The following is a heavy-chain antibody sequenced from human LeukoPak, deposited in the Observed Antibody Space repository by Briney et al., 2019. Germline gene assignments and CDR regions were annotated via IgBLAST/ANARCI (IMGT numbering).Heavy chain of an antibody. J-gene: IGHJ6*02. D-gene: IGHD3-9*01. CDR1: GGSFSGYY. Sequence: SETLSLTCAVYGGSFSGYYWSWIRQPPGKGLEWIGEINHSGSTNNNPSLKSRVTISVDTSKNQFSLKLSSVTAADTAVYYCARVGGRYVDWLHYYYGMDVWGQGTTVTVSS. V-gene: IGHV4-34*01. CDR3: ARVGGRYVDWLHYYYGMDV. CDR2: INHSGST.